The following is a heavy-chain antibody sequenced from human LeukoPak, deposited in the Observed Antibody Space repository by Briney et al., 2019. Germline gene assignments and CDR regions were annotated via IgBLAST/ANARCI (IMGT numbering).Heavy chain of an antibody. Sequence: GGSLRLSCAASGFTFSSYGMHWVRQAPGKGLEWGAVISYDGSNKYYADSVKGRFTISRDNSKNTLYLQMNSLRAEDTAVYYCAKDFRGAHDYWGQGTLVTVSS. CDR3: AKDFRGAHDY. V-gene: IGHV3-30*18. J-gene: IGHJ4*02. CDR1: GFTFSSYG. CDR2: ISYDGSNK. D-gene: IGHD3-10*01.